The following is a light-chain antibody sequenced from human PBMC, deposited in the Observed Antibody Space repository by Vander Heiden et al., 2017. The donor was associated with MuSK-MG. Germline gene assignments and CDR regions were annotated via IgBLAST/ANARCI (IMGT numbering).Light chain of an antibody. V-gene: IGKV1-NL1*01. CDR3: QQYDTTPNT. CDR2: GAS. J-gene: IGKJ2*01. Sequence: DIQMTQSPSSLSASVGDRVTITCRASQGIRNSLAWYQQRPGKAPKVLLYGASRLESGVPARFSGSGSGADYTLTISSLQPEDFATYYCQQYDTTPNTFGQGTRLEIK. CDR1: QGIRNS.